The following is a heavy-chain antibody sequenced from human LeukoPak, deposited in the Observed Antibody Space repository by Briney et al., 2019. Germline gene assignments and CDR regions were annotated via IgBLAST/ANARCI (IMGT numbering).Heavy chain of an antibody. J-gene: IGHJ3*02. CDR3: ARSAPADAFDI. Sequence: ASVKVSCKASGYTFTSYAMHWVRQAPGQRLEWMGWINAGNGNTKYSQKFQGRVTITRDTSASTAYMELSSLRSEDTAFYYCARSAPADAFDIWGQGTMVTVSS. V-gene: IGHV1-3*01. CDR2: INAGNGNT. CDR1: GYTFTSYA.